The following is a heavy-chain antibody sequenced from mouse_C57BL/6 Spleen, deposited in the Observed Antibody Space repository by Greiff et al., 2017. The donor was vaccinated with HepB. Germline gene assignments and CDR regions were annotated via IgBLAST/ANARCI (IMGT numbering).Heavy chain of an antibody. CDR2: IDPETGGT. D-gene: IGHD1-1*01. J-gene: IGHJ1*03. CDR1: GYTFTDYE. Sequence: VQLQQSGAELVRPGASVTLSCKASGYTFTDYEMHWVKQTPVHGLEWIGAIDPETGGTAYNQKFKGKAILTADKSSSTAYMELRSLTSEASAVYYCTRERITTVVAAHWYFDVWGTGTTVTVSS. V-gene: IGHV1-15*01. CDR3: TRERITTVVAAHWYFDV.